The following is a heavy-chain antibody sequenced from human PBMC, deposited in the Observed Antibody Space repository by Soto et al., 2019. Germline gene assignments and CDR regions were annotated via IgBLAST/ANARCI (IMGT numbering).Heavy chain of an antibody. D-gene: IGHD3-22*01. V-gene: IGHV3-73*02. J-gene: IGHJ4*02. CDR3: ATLRYDSSNFYDVDY. Sequence: EVQLVESGGGSVQPGGSLRLSCAASGLTFTGSSMHWVRQASGKGLEWVGRSRSRANSYETTYAESVKGRFTISRDESKSTTYLQMNSLKIEDTAVYYCATLRYDSSNFYDVDYWGQGTLVTVSS. CDR1: GLTFTGSS. CDR2: SRSRANSYET.